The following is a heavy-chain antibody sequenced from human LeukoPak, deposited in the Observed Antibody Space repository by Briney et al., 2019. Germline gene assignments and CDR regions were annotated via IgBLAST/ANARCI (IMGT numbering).Heavy chain of an antibody. CDR1: GGSISSYY. Sequence: SETLSLTCTVSGGSISSYYWSWIRQPAGKGLEWIGRIYTSGSTNYNPSLKSRVTMSVDTSKNQFSLKLSSVTAADTAVYYCAREYSSSWYGCFDYWGQGTLVTVSS. CDR2: IYTSGST. D-gene: IGHD6-13*01. J-gene: IGHJ4*02. V-gene: IGHV4-4*07. CDR3: AREYSSSWYGCFDY.